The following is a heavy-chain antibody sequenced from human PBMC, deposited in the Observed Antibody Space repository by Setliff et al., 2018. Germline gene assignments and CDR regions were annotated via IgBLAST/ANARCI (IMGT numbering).Heavy chain of an antibody. Sequence: ASVKVSCKTSGYSFIRYYMYWVRQAPGQGLEWMGLINVSGGSASYEQKFQGRVTMTRDTSTGTVYMELTSLKSDDTAVYYCARDVTGTYNGRLEYWGLGTLVTVS. CDR2: INVSGGSA. V-gene: IGHV1-46*01. CDR3: ARDVTGTYNGRLEY. J-gene: IGHJ4*02. D-gene: IGHD1-1*01. CDR1: GYSFIRYY.